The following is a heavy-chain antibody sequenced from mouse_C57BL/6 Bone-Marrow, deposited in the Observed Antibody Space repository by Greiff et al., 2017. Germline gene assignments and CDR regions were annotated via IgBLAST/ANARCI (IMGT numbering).Heavy chain of an antibody. V-gene: IGHV5-17*01. Sequence: EVHLVESGGGLVKPGGSLKLSCAASGFTFSDYGMHWVRQAPEKGLEWVAYISSGSSTIYYADTVKGRFTISRDNAKNTLFLQMTSLRSEDTAMYYCARTGGNYGFAYWGQGTLVTVSA. CDR1: GFTFSDYG. J-gene: IGHJ3*01. CDR3: ARTGGNYGFAY. CDR2: ISSGSSTI. D-gene: IGHD2-1*01.